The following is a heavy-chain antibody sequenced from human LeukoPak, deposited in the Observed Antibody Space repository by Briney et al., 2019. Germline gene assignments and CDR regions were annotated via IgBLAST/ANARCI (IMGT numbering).Heavy chain of an antibody. D-gene: IGHD3-10*02. CDR2: ISSSSFFI. CDR3: AELGITMIGGV. J-gene: IGHJ6*04. Sequence: GGSLRLSGVASGFTFSTYTMNWVRQAPGKGLEWVSSISSSSFFISYADSVKGRFTISRDNAKNSLYLQMNSLRAEDTAVYYCAELGITMIGGVWGKGTTVTISS. V-gene: IGHV3-21*01. CDR1: GFTFSTYT.